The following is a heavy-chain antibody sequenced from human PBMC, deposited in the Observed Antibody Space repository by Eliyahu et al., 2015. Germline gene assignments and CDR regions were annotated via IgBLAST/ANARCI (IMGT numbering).Heavy chain of an antibody. Sequence: MQLVQSXAEVKKPGASVKVSCKASGYTFTXFYXHXVRQAPGQGLXWVGWINPNSGGTNYAEKFQGRITMTGDRSVSTAYMELRWLKSDDTAVYYCAGQGRPAALDFWGQGTMITVSS. CDR1: GYTFTXFY. CDR3: AGQGRPAALDF. V-gene: IGHV1-2*02. D-gene: IGHD6-25*01. J-gene: IGHJ3*01. CDR2: INPNSGGT.